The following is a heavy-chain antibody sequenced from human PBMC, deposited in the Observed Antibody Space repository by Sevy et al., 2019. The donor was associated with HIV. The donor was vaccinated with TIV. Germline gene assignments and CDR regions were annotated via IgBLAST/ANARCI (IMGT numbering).Heavy chain of an antibody. J-gene: IGHJ4*02. D-gene: IGHD5-18*01. CDR1: GFTFDDYA. V-gene: IGHV3-43D*04. Sequence: GGSLRLSCAASGFTFDDYAMNWVRQAPGKGLEWVSFISWDGGSTYYADSVKGRFTISRDNIKNSLYLQMNSLRAEDTALYYCAKGNTAMVSRCYFDYWGQGTLVTVSS. CDR3: AKGNTAMVSRCYFDY. CDR2: ISWDGGST.